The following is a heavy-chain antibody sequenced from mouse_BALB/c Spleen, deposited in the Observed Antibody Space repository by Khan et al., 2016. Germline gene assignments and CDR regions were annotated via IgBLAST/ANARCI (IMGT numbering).Heavy chain of an antibody. CDR2: ISYSGST. J-gene: IGHJ1*01. V-gene: IGHV3-2*02. CDR3: ARAPPTWYFDV. Sequence: EVQLQESGPGLVKPSQSLSLTCTVTGYSITSDYAWNWIRQFPGNKLEWMGYISYSGSTSYNPSLKSRISITRDTSKNQFFLQLNSVTTEDTATXYCARAPPTWYFDVWGAGTAVTVSS. CDR1: GYSITSDYA.